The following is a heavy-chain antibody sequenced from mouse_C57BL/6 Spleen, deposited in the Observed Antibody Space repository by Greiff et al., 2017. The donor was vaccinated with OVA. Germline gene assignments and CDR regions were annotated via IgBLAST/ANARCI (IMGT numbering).Heavy chain of an antibody. V-gene: IGHV1-26*01. D-gene: IGHD3-3*01. CDR3: ARGDPDYFDY. CDR1: GYTFTDYY. J-gene: IGHJ2*01. CDR2: INPNNGGT. Sequence: EVQLQQSGPELVKPGASVKISCKASGYTFTDYYMNWVKQSHGKSLEWIGDINPNNGGTSYNQKFKGKATLTVDKSSSTAYMELRSLTSEDSAVYYCARGDPDYFDYWGQGTTLTVSS.